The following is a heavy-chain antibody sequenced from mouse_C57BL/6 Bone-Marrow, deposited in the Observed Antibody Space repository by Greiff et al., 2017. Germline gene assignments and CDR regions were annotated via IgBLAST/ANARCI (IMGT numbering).Heavy chain of an antibody. J-gene: IGHJ4*01. CDR3: ARRGAYYSYYYAMDY. CDR1: GYAFSSSW. CDR2: IYPGDGDT. V-gene: IGHV1-82*01. Sequence: QVQLQQSGPELVKPGASVKISCKASGYAFSSSWMNWVKQRPGKGLEWIGRIYPGDGDTNYNGKFKGKATLTADKSSSTAYMQLSSLTSEDSAVYFCARRGAYYSYYYAMDYWGQGTSGTVSS. D-gene: IGHD2-12*01.